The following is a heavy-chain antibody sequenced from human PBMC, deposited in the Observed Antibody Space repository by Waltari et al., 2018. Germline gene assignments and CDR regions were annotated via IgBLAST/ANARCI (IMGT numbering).Heavy chain of an antibody. D-gene: IGHD4-17*01. Sequence: QVDLVESGGRVVQPGGSLRLSCAASGFSLGDYGMHWVRQTPGRGLEWVGVISHDGDYKYYVDSVRGRFTLSRDNSKNTVYLEMNNLRTEDTAVYHCAKDMSKMTTFDYWGQGTLVTVSS. CDR3: AKDMSKMTTFDY. V-gene: IGHV3-30*18. CDR2: ISHDGDYK. J-gene: IGHJ4*02. CDR1: GFSLGDYG.